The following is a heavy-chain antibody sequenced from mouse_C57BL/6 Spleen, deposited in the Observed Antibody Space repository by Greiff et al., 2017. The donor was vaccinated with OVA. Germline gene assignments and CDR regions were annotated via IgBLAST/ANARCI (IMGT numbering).Heavy chain of an antibody. Sequence: EVQLQQSGPELVKPGASVKISCKASGYTFTDYYMNWVKQSHGKSLEWIGDINPNNGGTSYNQKFKGKATLTVDKSSSTAYMELRSLTSEDSAVYYCARERLRLHAMDYWGQGTSVTVSS. D-gene: IGHD3-2*02. CDR1: GYTFTDYY. J-gene: IGHJ4*01. CDR2: INPNNGGT. V-gene: IGHV1-26*01. CDR3: ARERLRLHAMDY.